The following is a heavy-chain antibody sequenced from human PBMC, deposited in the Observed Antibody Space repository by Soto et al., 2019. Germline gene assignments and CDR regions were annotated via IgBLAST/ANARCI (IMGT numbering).Heavy chain of an antibody. V-gene: IGHV1-18*04. CDR1: GYTFNRHG. Sequence: QVHLVQSGGEVKKPGASVKVSCKASGYTFNRHGITWVRQAPGQGLEWMGWISGYNGDINYEQKFQGRVTLSSDTLTRTVYLELKSLRVDDTAVYYCARVRIVGAREIDFWGQGTLVTVSS. CDR2: ISGYNGDI. D-gene: IGHD1-26*01. CDR3: ARVRIVGAREIDF. J-gene: IGHJ4*02.